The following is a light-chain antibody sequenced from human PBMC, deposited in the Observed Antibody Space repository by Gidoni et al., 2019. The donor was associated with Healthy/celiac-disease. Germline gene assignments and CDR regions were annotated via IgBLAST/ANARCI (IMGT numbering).Light chain of an antibody. Sequence: EIVLTQSPATLPLSPGERATLSCRASQSVSSYLAWYQQKPGQAPRLLIYDASSGSGTDFTLTISSLEPEDFAVYYCQQRSNWPRLTFGGGTKVEIK. CDR3: QQRSNWPRLT. CDR2: DAS. V-gene: IGKV3-11*01. CDR1: QSVSSY. J-gene: IGKJ4*01.